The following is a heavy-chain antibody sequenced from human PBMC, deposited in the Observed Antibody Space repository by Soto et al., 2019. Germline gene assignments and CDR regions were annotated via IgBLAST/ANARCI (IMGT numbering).Heavy chain of an antibody. Sequence: ASVKVSCKASGGTFSSYAISWVRQAPGQGLEWMGGIIPIFGTANYAQKFQGRVTITADESTSTAYMELSSLRSEDTAVYYCARDPKTFITMVRGYYGMDVWGQGTTVTVSS. D-gene: IGHD3-10*01. CDR2: IIPIFGTA. CDR1: GGTFSSYA. V-gene: IGHV1-69*13. CDR3: ARDPKTFITMVRGYYGMDV. J-gene: IGHJ6*02.